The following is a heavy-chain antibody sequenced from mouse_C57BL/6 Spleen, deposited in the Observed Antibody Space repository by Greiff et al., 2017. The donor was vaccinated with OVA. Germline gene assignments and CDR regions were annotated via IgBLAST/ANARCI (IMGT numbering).Heavy chain of an antibody. CDR1: GYAFSSYW. Sequence: VQLQQSGAELVKPGASVKISCKASGYAFSSYWMNWVKQRPGKGLEWIGQIYPGDGDTNYNGKFKGKATLTADKSSSTAYMQLSSLTSEDSAVYFCARRGTTVWYFDVWGTGTTVTVSS. D-gene: IGHD1-1*01. CDR3: ARRGTTVWYFDV. J-gene: IGHJ1*03. V-gene: IGHV1-80*01. CDR2: IYPGDGDT.